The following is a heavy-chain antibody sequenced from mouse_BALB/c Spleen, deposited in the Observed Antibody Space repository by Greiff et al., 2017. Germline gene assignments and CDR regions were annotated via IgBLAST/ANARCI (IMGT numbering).Heavy chain of an antibody. J-gene: IGHJ3*01. D-gene: IGHD2-14*01. CDR3: ARDYRYDEFAY. CDR1: GFTFSSYA. CDR2: ISSGGSYT. V-gene: IGHV5-9-4*01. Sequence: EVQLVESGGGLVKPGGSLKLSCAASGFTFSSYAMSWVRQSPEKRLEWVAEISSGGSYTYYPDTVTGRFTISRDNAKNTLYLEMSSLRSEDTAMYYCARDYRYDEFAYWGQGTLVTVSA.